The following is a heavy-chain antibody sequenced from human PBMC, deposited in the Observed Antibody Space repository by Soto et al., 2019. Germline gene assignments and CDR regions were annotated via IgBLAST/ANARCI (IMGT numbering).Heavy chain of an antibody. Sequence: QVQLVQSGAEVREPGASVKVSCKASGYSFTSLDINWVRQTAGQGLEWMGWMQPSTGRTGYAQKFQGRVTMTRDTSINKAYMELTTLTSADTAFYSCARGVSAGADSWGQRTLETVSS. CDR1: GYSFTSLD. J-gene: IGHJ4*02. D-gene: IGHD1-26*01. CDR2: MQPSTGRT. CDR3: ARGVSAGADS. V-gene: IGHV1-8*01.